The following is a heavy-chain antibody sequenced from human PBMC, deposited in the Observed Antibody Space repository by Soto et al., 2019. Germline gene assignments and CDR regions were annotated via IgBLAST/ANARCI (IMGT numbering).Heavy chain of an antibody. CDR2: IIPIFGTA. CDR3: ARESSGSGLAAFDI. D-gene: IGHD3-10*01. Sequence: SVKVSCKAAGGTFSSYAISWVRQAPGQGLEWMGGIIPIFGTANYAQKFQGRVTITADESTSTAYMELSSLRSEDTAVYYCARESSGSGLAAFDIWGQGTMVTVSS. CDR1: GGTFSSYA. J-gene: IGHJ3*02. V-gene: IGHV1-69*13.